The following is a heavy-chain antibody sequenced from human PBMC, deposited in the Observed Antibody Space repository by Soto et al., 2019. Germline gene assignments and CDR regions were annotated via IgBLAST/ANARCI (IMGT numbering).Heavy chain of an antibody. CDR1: GGSTSSDNY. CDR2: IYYSWNT. CDR3: AREGGESSDGLYYFDS. V-gene: IGHV4-30-4*01. J-gene: IGHJ4*02. Sequence: QVQLQESGPGLVKPSQTLSLTCTVSGGSTSSDNYWSWIRQPPGKGLEWIGHIYYSWNTDSNPSLKSRLAISIDTSKNQFSLKLSSVTAADTAVYFCAREGGESSDGLYYFDSWGQGSLVTVSS. D-gene: IGHD3-16*01.